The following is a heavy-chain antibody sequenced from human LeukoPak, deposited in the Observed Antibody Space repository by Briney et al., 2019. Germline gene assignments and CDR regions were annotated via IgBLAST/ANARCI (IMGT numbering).Heavy chain of an antibody. V-gene: IGHV4-39*01. CDR3: AGRPIAFSGGWHSGVDY. J-gene: IGHJ4*02. D-gene: IGHD6-19*01. CDR2: CYYRGST. Sequence: TSETLSLTCTLSGGSINSSSYYWGWVRQPPGKGLEWIGSCYYRGSTYYNPSLKSRVTLSVDTPKNQLSLKLRSVTAADSAVYYCAGRPIAFSGGWHSGVDYWGQGIPVIVSS. CDR1: GGSINSSSYY.